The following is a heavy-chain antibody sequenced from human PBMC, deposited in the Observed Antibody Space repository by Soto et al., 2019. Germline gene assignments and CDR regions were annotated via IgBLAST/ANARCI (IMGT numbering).Heavy chain of an antibody. CDR2: INAGNGNT. V-gene: IGHV1-3*05. CDR3: ARSVVVVTALDY. D-gene: IGHD2-21*02. Sequence: QVQLAQSGAEEKKPGASVKVSCKASGYTFTSYAMHWVRQAPGQRLEWMGWINAGNGNTKYSQKFQGRVTIIRDTSASTAYMELSSLRSEDTAVYYCARSVVVVTALDYWGQGTLVTVSS. CDR1: GYTFTSYA. J-gene: IGHJ4*02.